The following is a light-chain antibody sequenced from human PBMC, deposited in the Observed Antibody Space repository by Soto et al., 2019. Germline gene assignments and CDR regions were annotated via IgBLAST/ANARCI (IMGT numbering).Light chain of an antibody. V-gene: IGLV2-11*01. J-gene: IGLJ1*01. CDR3: CSFAGSYSYV. CDR2: DVT. CDR1: IRYVGRYDY. Sequence: HSAMTQPSLVSASPGQSVTISCTGTIRYVGRYDYVPWYQQHPGKAPKLIVYDVTERPSGVPDRFAVSTSGHTDSLKISGLQADDEADYSCCSFAGSYSYVFGTGTKVT.